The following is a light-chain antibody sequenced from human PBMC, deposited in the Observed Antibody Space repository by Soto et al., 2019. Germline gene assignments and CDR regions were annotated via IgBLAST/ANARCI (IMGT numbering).Light chain of an antibody. J-gene: IGLJ2*01. CDR1: SSNIGSNY. CDR2: RNN. CDR3: AAWDDSLSGVV. V-gene: IGLV1-47*01. Sequence: QSGLTQPPSASETPGQRVTISCSGSSSNIGSNYVYWYQQLPGTAPKLLIYRNNQRPSGVPDRFSGSKSGTSASLAISGLRSEDEADYYCAAWDDSLSGVVFGGGTKVTV.